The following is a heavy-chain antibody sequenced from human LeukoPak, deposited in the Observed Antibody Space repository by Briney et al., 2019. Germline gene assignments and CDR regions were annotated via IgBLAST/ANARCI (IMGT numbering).Heavy chain of an antibody. CDR3: ARGYSYGYIVYYYYYMDV. J-gene: IGHJ6*03. Sequence: SGGSLRLSCAASGFTFDDYGMSWVRQAPGKGLEWDSGSKWNGGSTGYAESVKGRFTISRDNAKTSLYLQMNSLRAEDTALYYCARGYSYGYIVYYYYYMDVWGKGTTVTVSS. V-gene: IGHV3-20*04. D-gene: IGHD5-18*01. CDR1: GFTFDDYG. CDR2: SKWNGGST.